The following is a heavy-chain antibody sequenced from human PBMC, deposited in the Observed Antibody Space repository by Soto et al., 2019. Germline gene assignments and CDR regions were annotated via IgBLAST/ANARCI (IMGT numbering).Heavy chain of an antibody. J-gene: IGHJ1*01. CDR3: ARDLGSSWYPEYFQH. CDR1: GFTFSSYG. V-gene: IGHV3-30*03. Sequence: HPGGSLRLSCAASGFTFSSYGMHWVRQAPGRGLEWVAVISYGGSNKYYADSVKGRFTISRDNAKNSLYLQMNSLRAEDTAVYYCARDLGSSWYPEYFQHWGQGTLVTVSS. D-gene: IGHD6-13*01. CDR2: ISYGGSNK.